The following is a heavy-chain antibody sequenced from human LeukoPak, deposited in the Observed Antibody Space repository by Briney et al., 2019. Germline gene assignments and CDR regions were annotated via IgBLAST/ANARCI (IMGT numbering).Heavy chain of an antibody. CDR3: ARDAQYYYGSGRPSLRYMDV. CDR2: IIPILGIA. J-gene: IGHJ6*03. D-gene: IGHD3-10*01. V-gene: IGHV1-69*04. Sequence: SVKVSCKASGGTFSSYTISWVRQAPGQGLEWVGRIIPILGIANYAQKFQGRVTITADKSTSTAYMELSSLRSEDTAVYYCARDAQYYYGSGRPSLRYMDVWGKGTTVTVSS. CDR1: GGTFSSYT.